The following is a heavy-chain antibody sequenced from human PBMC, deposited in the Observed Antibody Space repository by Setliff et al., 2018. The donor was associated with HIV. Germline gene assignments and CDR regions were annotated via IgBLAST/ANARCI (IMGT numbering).Heavy chain of an antibody. CDR3: AKLVVGFSGSSAYMEV. CDR1: GFTFSSYG. D-gene: IGHD1-26*01. J-gene: IGHJ6*03. V-gene: IGHV3-33*06. Sequence: PGGSLRLTCAASGFTFSSYGIHWVRQAPGKGLEWVAVIWDDGSNKYSADSVKGRFTIFRDNSKNTLYLQMNRLRAENTALYYCAKLVVGFSGSSAYMEVWGKGTTVTVSS. CDR2: IWDDGSNK.